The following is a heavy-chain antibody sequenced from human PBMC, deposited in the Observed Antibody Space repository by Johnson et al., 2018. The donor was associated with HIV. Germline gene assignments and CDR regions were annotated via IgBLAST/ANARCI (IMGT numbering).Heavy chain of an antibody. J-gene: IGHJ3*01. Sequence: QVHLVESGGGVVQPGRSLRLSCAASGFTFSSYAMHWVRQAPGQGLEWVAVISYDGRNKYYANSMKGLFTISRDNSKNTLYLQMNSLRPEDTALYYCAKDEAQTLASAGRDAFDFWGQGTAVTV. CDR2: ISYDGRNK. CDR1: GFTFSSYA. D-gene: IGHD6-13*01. CDR3: AKDEAQTLASAGRDAFDF. V-gene: IGHV3-30*14.